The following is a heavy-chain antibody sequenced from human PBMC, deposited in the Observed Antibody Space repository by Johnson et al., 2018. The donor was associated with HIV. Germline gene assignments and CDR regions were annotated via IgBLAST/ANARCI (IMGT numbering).Heavy chain of an antibody. J-gene: IGHJ3*02. V-gene: IGHV3-20*04. CDR1: GFTFDDYG. CDR2: ISWNSGSI. CDR3: AKGASGSQRRGAFHI. D-gene: IGHD1-26*01. Sequence: VLLVESGGGVVRPGGSLRLSCAASGFTFDDYGMSWVRQAPGKGLEWVSGISWNSGSIGYADSVKGRFTISRDNAKNSLYLQMNSLRAEDTAVYYCAKGASGSQRRGAFHIWGQGTMVTVSS.